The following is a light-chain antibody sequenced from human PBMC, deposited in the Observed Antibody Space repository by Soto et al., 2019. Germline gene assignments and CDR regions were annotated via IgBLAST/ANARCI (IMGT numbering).Light chain of an antibody. Sequence: DTQMTQSPSSLSASVADRVTITCRASQNIFDFLNWYQQKPGKAPKLLIYAASSLQSGVPSRFSGSGSGTDFTLTISSLQPEDFATYYCQQSYSTPWTFGQGTKVDIK. V-gene: IGKV1-39*01. CDR3: QQSYSTPWT. CDR1: QNIFDF. CDR2: AAS. J-gene: IGKJ1*01.